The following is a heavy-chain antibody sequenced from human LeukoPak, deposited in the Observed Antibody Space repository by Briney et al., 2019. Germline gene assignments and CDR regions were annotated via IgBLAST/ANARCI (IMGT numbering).Heavy chain of an antibody. CDR1: GFTLSDYW. Sequence: GGSLRLSCAASGFTLSDYWMHWVRQGPGKGLVWVSRINRDGSSTNDADFVKGRFTISRDNAKNTLNLQMNSLRAEDTAVYYCVRSTAVLPFDYWGQGIPVTVSS. D-gene: IGHD6-6*01. CDR3: VRSTAVLPFDY. V-gene: IGHV3-74*01. J-gene: IGHJ4*02. CDR2: INRDGSST.